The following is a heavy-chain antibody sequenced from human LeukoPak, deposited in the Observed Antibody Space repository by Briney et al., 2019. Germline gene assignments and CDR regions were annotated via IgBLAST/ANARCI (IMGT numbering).Heavy chain of an antibody. CDR3: ARASGATRIDY. CDR2: INPNSGGT. D-gene: IGHD1-26*01. CDR1: GYTFTGYY. V-gene: IGHV1-2*02. J-gene: IGHJ4*02. Sequence: ASVTVSCTASGYTFTGYYMHWVRQAPGQGLEWMGWINPNSGGTNYAQNFQGRVTMPRDTSISTAYMELSRLRSDDTAVYYCARASGATRIDYWGQGTLVTVSS.